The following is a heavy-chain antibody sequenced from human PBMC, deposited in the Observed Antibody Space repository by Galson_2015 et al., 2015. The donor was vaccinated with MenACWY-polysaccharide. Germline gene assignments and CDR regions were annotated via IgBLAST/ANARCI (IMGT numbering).Heavy chain of an antibody. J-gene: IGHJ4*02. CDR1: GFTFSSYS. Sequence: SLRLSCAASGFTFSSYSMNWVRHAPGKGLEWVSSISSTSSYIYYADSVKGRFTISRDNAKNSLYLQMNSLRAEDTAVYYCARDQGGGYFDYWGQGTLVTVSS. D-gene: IGHD3-16*01. V-gene: IGHV3-21*01. CDR3: ARDQGGGYFDY. CDR2: ISSTSSYI.